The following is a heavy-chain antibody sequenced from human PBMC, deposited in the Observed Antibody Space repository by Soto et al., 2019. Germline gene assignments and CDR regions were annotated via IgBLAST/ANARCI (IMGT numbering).Heavy chain of an antibody. J-gene: IGHJ4*02. CDR3: ARKVVDVVTTSAFEY. D-gene: IGHD2-15*01. CDR1: GGTFNNYA. CDR2: IIPTIGTA. Sequence: QVQLVQSGAEVKKPGSSVKVSCKASGGTFNNYAISWVRQAPGQGLEWMGGIIPTIGTADYAHKFQGRLAISADESTGTTFMELSSLRSEDTALYYSARKVVDVVTTSAFEYWGQGTLVTVSS. V-gene: IGHV1-69*01.